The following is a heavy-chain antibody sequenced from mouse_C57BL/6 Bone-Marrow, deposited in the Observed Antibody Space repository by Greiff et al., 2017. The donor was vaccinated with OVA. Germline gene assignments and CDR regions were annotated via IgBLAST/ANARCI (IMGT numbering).Heavy chain of an antibody. CDR2: ISDGGSYT. V-gene: IGHV5-4*03. J-gene: IGHJ4*01. D-gene: IGHD2-12*01. CDR1: GFTFSSYA. CDR3: ARLPYAMDY. Sequence: EVKVVESGGGLVKPGGSLKLSCAASGFTFSSYAMSWVRQTPEKRLEWVATISDGGSYTYYPDNVKGRFTISRDNAKNNLYLQMSHLKSEDTAMYYCARLPYAMDYWGQGTSVTVSS.